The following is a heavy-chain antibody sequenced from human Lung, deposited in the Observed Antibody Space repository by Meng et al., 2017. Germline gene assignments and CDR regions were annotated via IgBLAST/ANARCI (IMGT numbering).Heavy chain of an antibody. CDR2: ISAHSGNT. Sequence: QVQLVQSGAEVKKPGASVKVSCKTSGDTFTSNGISWVRQAPGQGLEWMGWISAHSGNTNYAQKIKGRVTMTTDTATSTVYMELRSLRPDDTAVYYCARGPYYYYDTTGYYNWFDPWGQGTLVTVSS. CDR3: ARGPYYYYDTTGYYNWFDP. CDR1: GDTFTSNG. D-gene: IGHD3-22*01. J-gene: IGHJ5*02. V-gene: IGHV1-18*04.